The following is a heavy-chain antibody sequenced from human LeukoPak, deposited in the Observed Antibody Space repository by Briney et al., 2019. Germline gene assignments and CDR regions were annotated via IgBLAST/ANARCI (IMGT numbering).Heavy chain of an antibody. D-gene: IGHD3-10*01. CDR2: IYYSGST. CDR3: ASTRYYYNSRSYGAPYYFDY. V-gene: IGHV4-39*01. Sequence: NASETLSLTCAVSGGSISSNSYYWGWIRQPPGKGLEWIGSIYYSGSTYYNPSLKSRVTISVDTSKNQFSLKLSSVTAADTAVYYCASTRYYYNSRSYGAPYYFDYWGQGTLVTVSS. J-gene: IGHJ4*02. CDR1: GGSISSNSYY.